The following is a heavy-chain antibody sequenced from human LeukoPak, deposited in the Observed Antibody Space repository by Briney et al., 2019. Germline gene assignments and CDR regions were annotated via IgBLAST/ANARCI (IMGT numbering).Heavy chain of an antibody. CDR3: ARDGWELPKYYFDY. CDR1: GFTVSSNY. CDR2: ISSSSSNI. Sequence: GGSLRLSCAASGFTVSSNYMSWVRQAPGKGLEWVSYISSSSSNIYYADSVKGRFTISRDNAKNSLYLQMNSLRAEDTAVYYCARDGWELPKYYFDYWGQGILVTVSS. J-gene: IGHJ4*02. V-gene: IGHV3-48*01. D-gene: IGHD1-26*01.